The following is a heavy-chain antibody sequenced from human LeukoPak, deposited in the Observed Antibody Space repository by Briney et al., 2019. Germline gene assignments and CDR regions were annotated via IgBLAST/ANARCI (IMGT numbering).Heavy chain of an antibody. CDR3: ARDLHSGYDSAFDY. Sequence: SVKVSCKASGGTFISYAISWVRQAPGQGLEWMGGIIPIFGTANYAQKFQGRVTITADESTSTAYMELGSLRSEDTAVYYCARDLHSGYDSAFDYWGQGTLVTVSS. CDR2: IIPIFGTA. D-gene: IGHD5-12*01. J-gene: IGHJ4*02. CDR1: GGTFISYA. V-gene: IGHV1-69*13.